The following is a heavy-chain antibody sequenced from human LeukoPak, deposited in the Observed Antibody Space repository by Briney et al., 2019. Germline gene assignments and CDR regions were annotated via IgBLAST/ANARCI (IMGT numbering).Heavy chain of an antibody. J-gene: IGHJ4*02. CDR1: GFTFSSYS. Sequence: GGSLRLSCAASGFTFSSYSMNWVRQAPGVGLERISYVSSTGSTIYYADSVKGRFTISRDNAKNSLYLQMNSLRAEDTAVYYCAREMTGYSSSAIDYWGQGTLVTVSP. D-gene: IGHD6-13*01. V-gene: IGHV3-48*01. CDR2: VSSTGSTI. CDR3: AREMTGYSSSAIDY.